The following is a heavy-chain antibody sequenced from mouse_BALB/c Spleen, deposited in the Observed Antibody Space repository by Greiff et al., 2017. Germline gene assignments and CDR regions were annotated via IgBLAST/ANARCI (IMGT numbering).Heavy chain of an antibody. CDR2: ILPGSGST. Sequence: VKLVESGAELMKPGASVKISCKATGYTFSSYWIEWVKQRPGHGLEWIGEILPGSGSTNYNEKFKGKATFTADTSSNTAYMQLSSLTSEDSAVYYCARMITTTLGFAYWGQGTLVTVSA. J-gene: IGHJ3*01. CDR3: ARMITTTLGFAY. V-gene: IGHV1-9*01. CDR1: GYTFSSYW. D-gene: IGHD2-4*01.